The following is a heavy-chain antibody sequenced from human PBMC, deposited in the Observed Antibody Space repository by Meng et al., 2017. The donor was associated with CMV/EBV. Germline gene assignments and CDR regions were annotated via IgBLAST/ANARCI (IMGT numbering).Heavy chain of an antibody. J-gene: IGHJ4*02. V-gene: IGHV3-30-3*01. CDR2: ISYDGSNK. Sequence: VQLEEAGGGLVQPGGSLRLSCAASGFTFSSYAMHWVRQAPGKGLEWVAVISYDGSNKYYADSVKGRFTISRDNSKNTLYLQMNSLRAEDTAVYYCARDIHGALDYWGQGTLVTVSS. CDR3: ARDIHGALDY. CDR1: GFTFSSYA. D-gene: IGHD4-17*01.